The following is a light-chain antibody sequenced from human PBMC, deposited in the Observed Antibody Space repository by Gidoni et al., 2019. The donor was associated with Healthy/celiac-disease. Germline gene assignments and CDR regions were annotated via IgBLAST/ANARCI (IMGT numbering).Light chain of an antibody. V-gene: IGKV3-15*01. CDR3: QQYNNWPPRVT. CDR2: GAS. CDR1: QSVSSD. Sequence: EIVMTQSTATLSVSPGERATLSCSASQSVSSDLAWYQQKPGQAPRLLIYGASTRATGIPARLSGSGSGTEFTLTISSLQSEDFAVYYCQQYNNWPPRVTFGPGTKVDIK. J-gene: IGKJ3*01.